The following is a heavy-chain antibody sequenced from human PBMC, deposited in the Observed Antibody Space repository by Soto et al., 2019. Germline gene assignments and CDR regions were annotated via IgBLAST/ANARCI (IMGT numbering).Heavy chain of an antibody. D-gene: IGHD3-3*01. J-gene: IGHJ6*02. CDR3: ARERKFDFWRKGLDV. V-gene: IGHV1-8*02. CDR1: GFSFSDYF. CDR2: MDPNSGST. Sequence: GASVKVSCKASGFSFSDYFMHWVRQAPGQGLEWLGWMDPNSGSTGYAQNFQGRITTTRNISRNTAHMELSSLQSEDTAVYYCARERKFDFWRKGLDVWGQGTTVTVSS.